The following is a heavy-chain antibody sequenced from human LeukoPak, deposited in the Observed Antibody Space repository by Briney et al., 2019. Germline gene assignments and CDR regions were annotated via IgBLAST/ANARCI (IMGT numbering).Heavy chain of an antibody. Sequence: SETLSLTCTVSGGSISSGDYYWSWIRQPPGKGLEWIGYIYYSGSTYYNPSLKSRVTISVDTSKNQFSLKLSSVTAADTAVYYCARVAYSSSYNWYFDLWGRGTLVTVSS. V-gene: IGHV4-30-4*01. J-gene: IGHJ2*01. CDR3: ARVAYSSSYNWYFDL. CDR2: IYYSGST. CDR1: GGSISSGDYY. D-gene: IGHD6-13*01.